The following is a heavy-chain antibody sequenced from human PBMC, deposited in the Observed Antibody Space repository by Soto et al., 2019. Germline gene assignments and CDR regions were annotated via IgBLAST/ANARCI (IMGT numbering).Heavy chain of an antibody. D-gene: IGHD1-26*01. CDR1: GYTFTSYG. Sequence: QVQLVQSGAEVKKPGASVKVSCKASGYTFTSYGISWVRQAPGQGLEWMGWISANNGNTNYARKLQGRVTMTTDTSTSTADLELGSLRSDDTAVYYCASDRGSYALDYWGQGTQGTVSS. CDR2: ISANNGNT. CDR3: ASDRGSYALDY. V-gene: IGHV1-18*01. J-gene: IGHJ4*02.